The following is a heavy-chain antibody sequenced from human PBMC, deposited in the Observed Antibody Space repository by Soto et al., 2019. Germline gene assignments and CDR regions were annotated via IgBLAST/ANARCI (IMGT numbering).Heavy chain of an antibody. CDR2: ISYDGSNK. Sequence: GGSLRLSCAASGFTFSSYAMHWVRQAPGKGLEWVAVISYDGSNKYYADSVKGRFTISRDNSKNTLYLQMNSLRAEDTAVYYCARDRYYDSSGYYYASPDAFDIWGQGTMVTVSS. CDR1: GFTFSSYA. D-gene: IGHD3-22*01. J-gene: IGHJ3*02. V-gene: IGHV3-30-3*01. CDR3: ARDRYYDSSGYYYASPDAFDI.